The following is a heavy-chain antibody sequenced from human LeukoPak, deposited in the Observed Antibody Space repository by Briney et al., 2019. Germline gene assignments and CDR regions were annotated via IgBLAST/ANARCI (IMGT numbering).Heavy chain of an antibody. D-gene: IGHD3-9*01. V-gene: IGHV3-64D*06. CDR1: GFTFSSYA. CDR2: ISSNGGST. J-gene: IGHJ5*02. CDR3: VKEGGDILTGLNWFDP. Sequence: AGGSLRLSCSASGFTFSSYAMHWVRQAPGKGLEYVSAISSNGGSTYYADSVKGRFTISRDNSKNTLYLQMSSLRAEDTAVYYCVKEGGDILTGLNWFDPWGQGTLVTVSS.